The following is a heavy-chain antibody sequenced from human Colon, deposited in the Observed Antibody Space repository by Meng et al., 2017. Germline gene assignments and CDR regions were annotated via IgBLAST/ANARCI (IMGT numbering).Heavy chain of an antibody. Sequence: GGSLRLSCAVSGFTFSSHWMHWVRQPPGQGLEWVSRIKGDGSSTGYADSVKGRFTISRDNAKNTLYLQVNSLRGEDTAVYYCTRDFDSGYGFWGQGTLVTVSS. D-gene: IGHD5-12*01. CDR2: IKGDGSST. CDR1: GFTFSSHW. J-gene: IGHJ4*02. V-gene: IGHV3-74*01. CDR3: TRDFDSGYGF.